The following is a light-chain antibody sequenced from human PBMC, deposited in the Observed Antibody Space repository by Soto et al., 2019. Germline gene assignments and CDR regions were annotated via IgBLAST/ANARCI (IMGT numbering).Light chain of an antibody. J-gene: IGKJ1*01. Sequence: EIVLTQSPGTLSLSPGERATLSCRASQSVSSSYLAWYQQKPGQAPRLLIYGASSRATGIPDRFSGSGSGTDFTLTISGLEPEDFAVYYCQQYGSSSWTFGQGTKVDNK. CDR1: QSVSSSY. V-gene: IGKV3-20*01. CDR2: GAS. CDR3: QQYGSSSWT.